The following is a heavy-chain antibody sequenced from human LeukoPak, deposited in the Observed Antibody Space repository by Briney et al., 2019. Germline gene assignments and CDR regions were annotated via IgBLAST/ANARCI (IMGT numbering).Heavy chain of an antibody. CDR1: GFTVSSNY. Sequence: GGSLRLSCAASGFTVSSNYMSWVRQAPGKGLEWVSSISSSSSYIYYADSVKGRFTISRDNAKNSLYLQMNSLRAEDTAVYYCARAAAVAFDIWGQGTMVTVSS. D-gene: IGHD6-13*01. V-gene: IGHV3-21*01. CDR2: ISSSSSYI. CDR3: ARAAAVAFDI. J-gene: IGHJ3*02.